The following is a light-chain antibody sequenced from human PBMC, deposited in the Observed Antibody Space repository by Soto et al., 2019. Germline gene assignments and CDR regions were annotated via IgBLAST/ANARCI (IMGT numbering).Light chain of an antibody. Sequence: DIQMTQSPSTLSASVGDRVTITCRASQSIGIWLAWYQQKPGKAPKLLIYKASSLESEVPSRFRSSESVTDFTIPISRLQPDDLATDDSKQYDSYVTFGQGTKLEIK. V-gene: IGKV1-5*03. CDR1: QSIGIW. CDR2: KAS. CDR3: KQYDSYVT. J-gene: IGKJ2*01.